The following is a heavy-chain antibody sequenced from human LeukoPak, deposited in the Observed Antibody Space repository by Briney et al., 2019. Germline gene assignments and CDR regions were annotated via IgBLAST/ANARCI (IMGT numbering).Heavy chain of an antibody. CDR2: IIPIFGTA. CDR3: ARVFYGSGKNWFDP. CDR1: GGTSSSYA. V-gene: IGHV1-69*05. Sequence: ASVKVSCKASGGTSSSYAISWVRQAPGQGLEWMGGIIPIFGTANYAQKFQGRVTITTDESTSTAYMEPRSLRSDDTAVYYCARVFYGSGKNWFDPWGQGTLVTVSS. J-gene: IGHJ5*02. D-gene: IGHD3-10*01.